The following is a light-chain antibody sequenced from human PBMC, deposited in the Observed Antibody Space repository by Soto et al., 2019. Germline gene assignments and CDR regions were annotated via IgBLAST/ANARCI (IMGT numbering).Light chain of an antibody. J-gene: IGLJ1*01. Sequence: QSALPQPASVSGSPGQSITISCTGTSSDVSGYKYVSWYQQHPGKAPKLIIYEVSNRPSGVSNRFSGSKSGGTAPLTISGLQAEDEADYYCCSYTGTSTPYVFGTGTKLTVL. CDR1: SSDVSGYKY. CDR2: EVS. CDR3: CSYTGTSTPYV. V-gene: IGLV2-14*01.